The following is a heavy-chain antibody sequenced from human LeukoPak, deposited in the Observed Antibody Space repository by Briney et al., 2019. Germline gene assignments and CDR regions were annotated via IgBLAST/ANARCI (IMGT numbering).Heavy chain of an antibody. CDR3: AKDVYNWNFYFDY. V-gene: IGHV3-23*01. CDR1: GFTFSSYA. D-gene: IGHD1-7*01. J-gene: IGHJ4*02. CDR2: ISASGYST. Sequence: GGSLRLSCAASGFTFSSYAMSWVRQAPGKGLEWVSAISASGYSTYYADSVKGRFTISRDNSKKTLYLQMNSLRAEDAAIFYCAKDVYNWNFYFDYWGQGTLVTVSS.